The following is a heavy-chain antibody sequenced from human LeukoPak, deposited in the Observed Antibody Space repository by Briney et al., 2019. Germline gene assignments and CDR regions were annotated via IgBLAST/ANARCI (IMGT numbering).Heavy chain of an antibody. CDR3: ARGPSFGSSSRFDY. CDR1: GGSISSGDYS. Sequence: SETLSLTCAVSGGSISSGDYSWSWIRQPPGKALEWIGYIYHSGSTYYNPSLKNRVTISVDRSKNQFSLKLSSVTAADTAVYYCARGPSFGSSSRFDYWGQGTLVTVSS. CDR2: IYHSGST. D-gene: IGHD6-6*01. V-gene: IGHV4-30-2*01. J-gene: IGHJ4*02.